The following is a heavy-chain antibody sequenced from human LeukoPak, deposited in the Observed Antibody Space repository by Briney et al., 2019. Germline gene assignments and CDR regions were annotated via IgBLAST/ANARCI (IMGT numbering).Heavy chain of an antibody. CDR2: IYYSGST. CDR3: ARVSSLWFGELSSFDY. Sequence: SETLSLTCTVSGGSISSGGYYWSWIRQHPGKGLEWIGYIYYSGSTYYNPSLKSRVTISVDTTKNQFSLKLSSVTAADTAVYYCARVSSLWFGELSSFDYWGQGTLVTVSS. J-gene: IGHJ4*02. CDR1: GGSISSGGYY. D-gene: IGHD3-10*01. V-gene: IGHV4-31*03.